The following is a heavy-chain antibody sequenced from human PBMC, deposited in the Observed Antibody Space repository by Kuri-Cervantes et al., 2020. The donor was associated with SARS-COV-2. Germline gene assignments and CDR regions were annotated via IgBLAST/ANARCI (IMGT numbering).Heavy chain of an antibody. J-gene: IGHJ4*02. V-gene: IGHV3-7*05. CDR2: IKQDGSEK. D-gene: IGHD3-10*01. CDR3: ARDRWTVAGGLDY. Sequence: GESLKISCAASGFNFSRTEMHWVRQAPGKGLEWVANIKQDGSEKYYVDSVKGRFTISRDNAKNSLYLQMNSLRAEDTAVYYCARDRWTVAGGLDYWGQGTLVTVSS. CDR1: GFNFSRTE.